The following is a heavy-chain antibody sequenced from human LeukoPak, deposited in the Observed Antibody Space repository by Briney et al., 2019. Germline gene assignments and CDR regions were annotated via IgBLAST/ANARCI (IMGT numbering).Heavy chain of an antibody. J-gene: IGHJ3*02. D-gene: IGHD2-15*01. V-gene: IGHV1-46*01. Sequence: VASVKVSCKASGYTFTSYYMHWVRQAPGQGLDWMGIINPSGGDTIYVQKFQGRVTMNRDTSTSTVHMELSSLRSEDPAVYYCARPHSGGTRNDAFDIWGQGTMVTVSS. CDR3: ARPHSGGTRNDAFDI. CDR1: GYTFTSYY. CDR2: INPSGGDT.